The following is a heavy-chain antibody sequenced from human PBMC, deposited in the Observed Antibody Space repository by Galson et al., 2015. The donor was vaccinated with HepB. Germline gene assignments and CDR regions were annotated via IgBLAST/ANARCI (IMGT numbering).Heavy chain of an antibody. CDR3: ARGGRELRGSYGFDY. CDR1: GFTFSSYS. J-gene: IGHJ4*02. CDR2: ISSSSSTI. V-gene: IGHV3-48*04. D-gene: IGHD1-26*01. Sequence: SLRLSCAASGFTFSSYSMNWVRQAPGKGLEWVSYISSSSSTIYYADSVKGRFTISRDNAKNSLYLQMNSLRAEDTAVYYCARGGRELRGSYGFDYWGQGSLVTVSS.